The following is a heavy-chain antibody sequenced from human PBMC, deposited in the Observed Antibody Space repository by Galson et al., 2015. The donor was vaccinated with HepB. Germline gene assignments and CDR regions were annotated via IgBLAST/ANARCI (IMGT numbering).Heavy chain of an antibody. Sequence: QSGAEVKKPGESLKISCKGSGYSFISYWIGWVRQMPGKGLEWMGIIHPGDSETRYSPSFQGQVTISADKSSSTAYPQWSSLKASDTAMYYCGRLSSGWHRNPMDVWGQGTTVIVSS. CDR3: GRLSSGWHRNPMDV. CDR1: GYSFISYW. J-gene: IGHJ6*02. V-gene: IGHV5-51*01. D-gene: IGHD6-19*01. CDR2: IHPGDSET.